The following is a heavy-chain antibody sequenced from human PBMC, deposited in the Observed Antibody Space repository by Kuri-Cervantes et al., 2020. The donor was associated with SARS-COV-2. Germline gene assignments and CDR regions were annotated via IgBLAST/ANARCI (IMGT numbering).Heavy chain of an antibody. Sequence: GESLKISCAASGFTFSSYAMSWVRQAPGKGLEWVSAISGSGGSTYYADSVKDRFTISRDNSKNTLYLQMNSLRAEDTAVYYCAREGYYYDSTEANREGINAFDIWGQGTMVTVSS. J-gene: IGHJ3*02. CDR2: ISGSGGST. D-gene: IGHD3-22*01. V-gene: IGHV3-23*01. CDR1: GFTFSSYA. CDR3: AREGYYYDSTEANREGINAFDI.